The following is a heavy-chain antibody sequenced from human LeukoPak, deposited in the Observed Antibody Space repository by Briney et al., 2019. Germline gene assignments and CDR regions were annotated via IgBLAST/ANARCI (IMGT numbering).Heavy chain of an antibody. J-gene: IGHJ4*02. Sequence: GASVKVSCKASGYTSTNYFMHWVRQAPGQGLEWMGVINPSGGGTTYAQRFQGRVTMTRDTSTSTVHMELSSLRSEDTAVYYCARGQNKCLGHWGQGTLVTVSS. CDR2: INPSGGGT. CDR1: GYTSTNYF. V-gene: IGHV1-46*01. D-gene: IGHD2/OR15-2a*01. CDR3: ARGQNKCLGH.